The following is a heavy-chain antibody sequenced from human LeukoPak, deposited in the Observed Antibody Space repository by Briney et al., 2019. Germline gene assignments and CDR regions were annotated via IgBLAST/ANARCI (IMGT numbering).Heavy chain of an antibody. CDR1: GGSISSGDHY. J-gene: IGHJ4*02. CDR2: IYYSGST. V-gene: IGHV4-30-4*01. Sequence: SETLSLTCTVSGGSISSGDHYWSWIRQPPGKGLEWIGYIYYSGSTYYNPSLKSRVTISVDTSKNQFSLKLSSVTAADTAVYYCARGPYYDYVWGSYRYIVDYWGQGTLVTVSS. D-gene: IGHD3-16*02. CDR3: ARGPYYDYVWGSYRYIVDY.